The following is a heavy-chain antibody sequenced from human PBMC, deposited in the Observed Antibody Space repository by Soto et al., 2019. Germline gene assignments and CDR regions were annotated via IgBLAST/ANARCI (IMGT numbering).Heavy chain of an antibody. CDR2: ICSNDEK. CDR1: GFSLSNAGLG. CDR3: ASTYSTSLYWFDP. V-gene: IGHV2-26*01. J-gene: IGHJ5*02. Sequence: QVTVKESGPVLVKPTETLTLTCTVSGFSLSNAGLGVSWIRQPPGKALEWLAHICSNDEKSYSTSLKSRLTISRDTSKRQVVLTMTHMDPVDTATYYCASTYSTSLYWFDPWGQGTLVTVSS. D-gene: IGHD6-13*01.